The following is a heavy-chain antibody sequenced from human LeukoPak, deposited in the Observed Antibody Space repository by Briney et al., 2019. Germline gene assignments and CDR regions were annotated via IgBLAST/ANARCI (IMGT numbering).Heavy chain of an antibody. V-gene: IGHV4-39*01. D-gene: IGHD6-13*01. CDR3: ARGGLRYSIY. CDR2: IYYSGST. CDR1: GGSISSSSYY. J-gene: IGHJ4*02. Sequence: SETLSLTCTVSGGSISSSSYYWGWIRPAPGKGLEWIGSIYYSGSTYYNPSLKSRVTISVDTSKNQFSLKLSSVTAADTAVYYCARGGLRYSIYWGQGTLVTVSS.